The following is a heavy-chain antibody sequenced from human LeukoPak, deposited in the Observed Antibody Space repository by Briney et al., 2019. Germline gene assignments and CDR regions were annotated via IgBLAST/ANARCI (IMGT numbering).Heavy chain of an antibody. CDR3: ARGPHPIILTGQADF. J-gene: IGHJ4*02. CDR2: IWYDGTNK. CDR1: GFTFSNYG. D-gene: IGHD3-9*01. V-gene: IGHV3-33*01. Sequence: PGGSLRLSCAASGFTFSNYGMHWVRQAPGKGLEWVAVIWYDGTNKYYADSVKRRFTISRDNSKNTLYLQMNSLRAEDTAVYYCARGPHPIILTGQADFWGQGTLVTVSS.